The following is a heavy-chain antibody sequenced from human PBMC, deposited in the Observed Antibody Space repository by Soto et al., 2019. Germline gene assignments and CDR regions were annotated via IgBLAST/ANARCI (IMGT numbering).Heavy chain of an antibody. D-gene: IGHD1-26*01. J-gene: IGHJ4*02. CDR3: ARGWEYNFDY. V-gene: IGHV1-3*01. CDR1: GGTFSSYA. Sequence: ASVKVSCKASGGTFSSYAISCVRQAPGQRLEWMGWINAVNGNTNYSQKFQGRVTITRDTSASTAYMELSSLRSEDTAVYYCARGWEYNFDYWGQGTLVTVSS. CDR2: INAVNGNT.